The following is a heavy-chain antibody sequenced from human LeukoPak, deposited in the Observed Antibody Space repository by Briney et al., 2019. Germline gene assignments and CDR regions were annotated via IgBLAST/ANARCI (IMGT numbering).Heavy chain of an antibody. Sequence: SETLSLTCAVYGGSFSGYDWTSIRQPPGQRLKGIGGINHSGTTNYNPSLKSRVTISVDTSKNQFSLKLSSVTAADTAVYYCASGPRKTLGYCSSTSCRIPRPFDYWVQGTMVTVRS. J-gene: IGHJ4*02. CDR3: ASGPRKTLGYCSSTSCRIPRPFDY. CDR2: INHSGTT. V-gene: IGHV4-34*01. D-gene: IGHD2-2*01. CDR1: GGSFSGYD.